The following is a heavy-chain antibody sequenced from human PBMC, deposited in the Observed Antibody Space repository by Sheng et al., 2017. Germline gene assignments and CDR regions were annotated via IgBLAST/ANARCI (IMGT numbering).Heavy chain of an antibody. CDR3: TRDISSHYFDL. CDR2: IWYDGSNK. V-gene: IGHV3-33*01. CDR1: GMTFRNYG. J-gene: IGHJ2*01. D-gene: IGHD3-9*01. Sequence: QVQLVESGGGVVQPGRSLRLSCAASGMTFRNYGMHWVRQAPGKGLEWVAVIWYDGSNKYYTDSVKGRFTISRDNSKNTLDLQMNSLRAEDTAVYYCTRDISSHYFDLWGRGTLVTVSS.